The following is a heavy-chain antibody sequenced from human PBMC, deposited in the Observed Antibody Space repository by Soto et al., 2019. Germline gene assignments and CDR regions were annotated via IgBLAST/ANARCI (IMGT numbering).Heavy chain of an antibody. Sequence: EVQLVESGGGLVKPGGSLRLSCAASGFTFSNAWMSWVRQAPGKGLEWVGRIKSKTDGGTTDYAAPVKGRFTISRDDSKNTLYLQMNSLKTEDTAVYYCTTGIVVVPAAMALYYYYYMDVWGKGTTVTVSS. D-gene: IGHD2-2*01. CDR3: TTGIVVVPAAMALYYYYYMDV. V-gene: IGHV3-15*01. CDR1: GFTFSNAW. J-gene: IGHJ6*03. CDR2: IKSKTDGGTT.